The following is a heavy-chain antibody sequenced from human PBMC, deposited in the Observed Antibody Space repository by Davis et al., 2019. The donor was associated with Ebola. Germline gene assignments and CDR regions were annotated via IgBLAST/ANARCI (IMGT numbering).Heavy chain of an antibody. V-gene: IGHV1-8*02. CDR1: GGTFSSYT. CDR3: ARGWAVAY. D-gene: IGHD6-19*01. CDR2: MNPNSGNT. Sequence: AASVKVSCKASGGTFSSYTISWVRQAPGQGLEWMGWMNPNSGNTGYAQKFQGRVTMTRNTSISTAYMELSSLRSEDTAVYYCARGWAVAYWGQGTLVTVSS. J-gene: IGHJ4*02.